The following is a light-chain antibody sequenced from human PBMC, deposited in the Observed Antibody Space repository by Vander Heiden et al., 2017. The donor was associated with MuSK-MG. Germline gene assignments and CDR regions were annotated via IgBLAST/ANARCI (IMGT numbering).Light chain of an antibody. J-gene: IGLJ1*01. Sequence: QSVPPQPPPVYGAPAQRVTIFVLGASANLGAGFDVHWYQQLPGTAPTLLIYSNSNRPSGVPDRFSVSKSGTSASLAITGLQAEDEADYYCQSYDSTLSDYVFGTGTKVTVL. CDR3: QSYDSTLSDYV. V-gene: IGLV1-40*01. CDR1: SANLGAGFD. CDR2: SNS.